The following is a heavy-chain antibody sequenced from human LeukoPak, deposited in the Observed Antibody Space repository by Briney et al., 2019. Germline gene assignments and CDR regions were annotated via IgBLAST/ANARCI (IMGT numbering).Heavy chain of an antibody. D-gene: IGHD6-19*01. CDR3: ARGPPGWYPLPFDY. V-gene: IGHV4-39*07. Sequence: SETLSLTCTVSGGSISSSSYYWGWIRQPPGKGLEWIGSIYYSGSTYYNPSLKSRVTISVDTSKNQFSLKLSSVTAADTAVYCCARGPPGWYPLPFDYWGQGTLVTVSS. J-gene: IGHJ4*02. CDR1: GGSISSSSYY. CDR2: IYYSGST.